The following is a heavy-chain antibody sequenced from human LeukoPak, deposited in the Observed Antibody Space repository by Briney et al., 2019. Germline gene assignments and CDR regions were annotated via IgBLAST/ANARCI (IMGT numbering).Heavy chain of an antibody. D-gene: IGHD3-22*01. Sequence: GGSLRLSCAASGFTFSSYAMSWVRQAPGKGLEWVSAISGSGGSTYYADSVRGRFTISRDNSKNTLYLQMNSLRAEDTAVYYCAKDTEKITMIVVVMAYWGQGTLVTVSS. J-gene: IGHJ4*02. V-gene: IGHV3-23*01. CDR1: GFTFSSYA. CDR2: ISGSGGST. CDR3: AKDTEKITMIVVVMAY.